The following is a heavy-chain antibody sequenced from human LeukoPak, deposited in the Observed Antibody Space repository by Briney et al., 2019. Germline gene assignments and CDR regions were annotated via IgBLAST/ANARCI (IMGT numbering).Heavy chain of an antibody. J-gene: IGHJ4*02. D-gene: IGHD3-10*01. CDR3: AKRGVVIRVFLVGFHKEAYYFDS. CDR1: GITLGNYG. CDR2: ISDSGGST. Sequence: PGGSLRLSCAVSGITLGNYGMSWVRQPPGKGLEWVAGISDSGGSTNYADSVKGRFTISRDTPRNTLYLQMNSLRAEDTAVYFCAKRGVVIRVFLVGFHKEAYYFDSWGQGALVTVSP. V-gene: IGHV3-23*01.